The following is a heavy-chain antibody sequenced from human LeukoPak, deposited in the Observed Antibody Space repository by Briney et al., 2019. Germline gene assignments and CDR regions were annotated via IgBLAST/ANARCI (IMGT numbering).Heavy chain of an antibody. CDR2: IYHSGST. CDR3: ARDFNYGAFVY. J-gene: IGHJ4*02. CDR1: GYSISGGYY. V-gene: IGHV4-38-2*02. D-gene: IGHD4-11*01. Sequence: SKTLSLTCTVSGYSISGGYYWGWIRQPPGKGLEWIGSIYHSGSTYNNPSLKSRVTISGDMSKNQFSLNLSSVTAADTAVYYCARDFNYGAFVYWGQGTLVTVSS.